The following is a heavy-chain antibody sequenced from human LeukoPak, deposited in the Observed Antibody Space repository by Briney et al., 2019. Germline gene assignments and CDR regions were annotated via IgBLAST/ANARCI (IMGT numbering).Heavy chain of an antibody. CDR2: INEDGSTT. CDR1: GFTFSSYW. J-gene: IGHJ4*02. Sequence: PGGSLRLSCAASGFTFSSYWMHWVRQAPGKGLVRVSRINEDGSTTNYADSVKGRSTIFRDNAKNTLYLQMNSLRAEDTAVYYCVRDLGGRSGHWGQGTLVTVSS. CDR3: VRDLGGRSGH. V-gene: IGHV3-74*01. D-gene: IGHD1-26*01.